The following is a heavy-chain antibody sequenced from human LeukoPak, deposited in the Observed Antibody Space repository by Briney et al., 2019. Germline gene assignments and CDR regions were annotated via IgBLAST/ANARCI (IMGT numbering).Heavy chain of an antibody. D-gene: IGHD3-3*01. J-gene: IGHJ4*02. CDR1: FXSYD. CDR3: ARGVRFLEWLSRKYYFDY. V-gene: IGHV1-8*01. Sequence: FXSYDINWVRQAAGQGXEWXGXXXPNSGNTGYAQKFQGRVTMTRNTSISTAYMELSSLRSEDTAVYYCARGVRFLEWLSRKYYFDYWGQGTLVTVSS. CDR2: XXPNSGNT.